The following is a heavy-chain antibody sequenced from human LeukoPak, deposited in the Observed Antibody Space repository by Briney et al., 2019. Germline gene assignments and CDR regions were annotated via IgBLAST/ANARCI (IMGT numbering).Heavy chain of an antibody. V-gene: IGHV3-21*01. CDR2: ISSGSSYI. CDR1: GFTFSSYT. J-gene: IGHJ4*02. CDR3: ARPIDYYDSSGPQDY. Sequence: PGGSLRLSCAASGFTFSSYTMNWVRQAPGKGLEWLSSISSGSSYIYYADSVKGRFTISRDNAKNSLYLQLNSLRAEDTAVYYCARPIDYYDSSGPQDYWGQGTQVTVSS. D-gene: IGHD3-22*01.